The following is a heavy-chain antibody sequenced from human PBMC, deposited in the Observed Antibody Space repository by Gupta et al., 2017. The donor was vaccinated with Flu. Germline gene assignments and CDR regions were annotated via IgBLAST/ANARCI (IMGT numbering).Heavy chain of an antibody. CDR1: GFTFSSYG. V-gene: IGHV3-30*18. D-gene: IGHD3-9*01. CDR3: AKEEARYFDWLLIIDYYYGMDV. J-gene: IGHJ6*02. Sequence: QVQLVESGGGVVQPGRSLRLSCAASGFTFSSYGMHWVRQAPGKGLEWVAVISYDGSNKYYADSVKGRFTISRDNSKNTLYLQMNSLRAEDTAVYYCAKEEARYFDWLLIIDYYYGMDVWGQGTTVTVSS. CDR2: ISYDGSNK.